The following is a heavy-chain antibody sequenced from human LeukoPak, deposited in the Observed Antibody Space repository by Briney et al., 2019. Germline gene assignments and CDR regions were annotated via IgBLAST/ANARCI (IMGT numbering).Heavy chain of an antibody. CDR2: FYPEDGET. V-gene: IGHV1-24*01. CDR3: ATGGYSYGSEYSQH. D-gene: IGHD5-18*01. Sequence: ASVKVSCKVSGYTLTELSMHWVRQAPGKGLEWVGGFYPEDGETIYAQKFEGRVKMTEDTSTDTAYMELRSLRSEDTAVYYCATGGYSYGSEYSQHWGQGTLVTVSS. CDR1: GYTLTELS. J-gene: IGHJ1*01.